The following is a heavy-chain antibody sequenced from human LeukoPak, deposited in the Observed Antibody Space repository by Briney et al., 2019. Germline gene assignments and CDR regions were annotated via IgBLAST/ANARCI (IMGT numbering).Heavy chain of an antibody. CDR3: ARGLVYGYVWGSYRPDAFDI. CDR2: IYHNGST. V-gene: IGHV4-4*02. CDR1: GGSISSINW. Sequence: SGTLSLTCAVSGGSISSINWWSWVRQPPGKGLEWIGEIYHNGSTNYNPSLKSRVTISVDKSKNQFSLKLSSVTAADTAVYYCARGLVYGYVWGSYRPDAFDIWGQGTMVTVSS. J-gene: IGHJ3*02. D-gene: IGHD3-16*02.